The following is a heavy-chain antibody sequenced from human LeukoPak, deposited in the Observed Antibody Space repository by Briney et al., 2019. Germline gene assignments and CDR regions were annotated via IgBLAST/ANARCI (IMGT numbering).Heavy chain of an antibody. Sequence: GGSLRLSCAASGFTFTTYAMNWVRQAPGKGLVWVSSITGSGGGTYYADSVKGRFTISRDNSKNTLYLQMDSLTPDDTAVYYCARLKRPNYFDYWGQGTLVIVSS. V-gene: IGHV3-23*01. CDR1: GFTFTTYA. CDR2: ITGSGGGT. J-gene: IGHJ4*02. CDR3: ARLKRPNYFDY. D-gene: IGHD6-25*01.